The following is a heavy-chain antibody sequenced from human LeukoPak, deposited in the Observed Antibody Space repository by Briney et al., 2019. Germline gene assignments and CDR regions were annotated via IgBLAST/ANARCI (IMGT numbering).Heavy chain of an antibody. CDR2: IWYDGSNK. V-gene: IGHV3-33*01. D-gene: IGHD5-18*01. CDR3: ARDRDTAMVASNYFDY. CDR1: GFTFSSYG. Sequence: GRSLRLSCAASGFTFSSYGMHWVRQAPGKGLEWVAVIWYDGSNKYYADSVKGRFTISRDNSKNTLYLQMNSLRAEDTAVYYCARDRDTAMVASNYFDYWGQGTLVTVSS. J-gene: IGHJ4*02.